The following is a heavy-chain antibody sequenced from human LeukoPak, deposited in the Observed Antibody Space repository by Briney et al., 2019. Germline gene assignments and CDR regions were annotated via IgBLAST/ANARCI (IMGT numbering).Heavy chain of an antibody. V-gene: IGHV4-39*01. D-gene: IGHD5-12*01. CDR1: GGSIRSSNYY. J-gene: IGHJ4*02. CDR2: IYYSGST. CDR3: ARLQYSAYDSGSDY. Sequence: TSETLSPTCTVSGGSIRSSNYYWGWIRQPPGKGLEWIGSIYYSGSTYYNPSLKSRVTISVDTSKNQFSLKLTSVTAADTAVYYCARLQYSAYDSGSDYWGQGTLVTVSS.